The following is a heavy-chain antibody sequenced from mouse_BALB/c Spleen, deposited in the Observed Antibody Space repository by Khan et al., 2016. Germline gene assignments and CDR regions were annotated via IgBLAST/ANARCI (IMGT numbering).Heavy chain of an antibody. CDR3: ARNYRYDDFDY. J-gene: IGHJ2*01. D-gene: IGHD2-14*01. CDR2: ILPGSGST. V-gene: IGHV1-9*01. CDR1: VYTFSSYW. Sequence: QVRLQQSGAELMKPGASVKISCKATVYTFSSYWIEWVKQRPGHGLEWIGEILPGSGSTNYNEKFKGKATFTADTSSNTAYMQLSSLTSEDSAVYYCARNYRYDDFDYWGQGTTLTVSS.